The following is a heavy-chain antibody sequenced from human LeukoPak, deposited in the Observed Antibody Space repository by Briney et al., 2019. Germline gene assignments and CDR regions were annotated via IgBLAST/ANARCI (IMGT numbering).Heavy chain of an antibody. J-gene: IGHJ4*02. CDR2: IYYSGST. CDR1: GGSISSGDYY. CDR3: ARVTAGDYFDY. V-gene: IGHV4-30-4*08. Sequence: SETLSLTCTVSGGSISSGDYYWSWIRQPPGKGLEWIGYIYYSGSTYYNPSLKSRVTISVDTSKNQLSLKLSSVTAADTAVYYCARVTAGDYFDYWGQGTLVTVSS. D-gene: IGHD2-21*02.